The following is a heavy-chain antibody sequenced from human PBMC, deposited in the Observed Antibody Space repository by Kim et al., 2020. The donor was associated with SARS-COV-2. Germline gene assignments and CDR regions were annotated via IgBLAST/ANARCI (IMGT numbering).Heavy chain of an antibody. CDR3: AREQFETASFDQ. Sequence: GGSLRLSCVASGFAFRNFAMHWVRQAPDKGLEWVAVISYDGDNKYYTDSVKGRFTISRDIPKNTLHLQMESLRAEDTAVYYCAREQFETASFDQWGQGTLVTVSS. V-gene: IGHV3-30-3*01. CDR2: ISYDGDNK. J-gene: IGHJ4*02. CDR1: GFAFRNFA. D-gene: IGHD5-18*01.